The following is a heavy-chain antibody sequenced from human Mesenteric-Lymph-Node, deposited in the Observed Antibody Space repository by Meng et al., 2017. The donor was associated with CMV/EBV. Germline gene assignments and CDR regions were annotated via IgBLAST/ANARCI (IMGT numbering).Heavy chain of an antibody. CDR2: ISTDSSHI. Sequence: GESLKISCAASGFTVSSNYMSWVRQAPGEGLEWVSLISTDSSHIYYADSVKGRFTISRDNAKNSLYLQMNSLRAEDTAVYYCARDNDYSNYYWGQGTLVTVSS. CDR3: ARDNDYSNYY. CDR1: GFTVSSNY. V-gene: IGHV3-21*01. J-gene: IGHJ4*02. D-gene: IGHD4-11*01.